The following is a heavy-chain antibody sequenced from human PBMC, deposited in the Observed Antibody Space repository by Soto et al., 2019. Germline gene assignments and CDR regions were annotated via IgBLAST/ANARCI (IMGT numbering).Heavy chain of an antibody. Sequence: QVQLVQSGPEMKKPGASVKVSCKGSGFIFTNYGFNWVRQAPGQGLEWVGWVSAANGYTRSAQKLQDRRIMTADSSTNTAYMELRGLGPDDTALYYCAKGRSIAVPEGSWGQGTLVTVSS. CDR3: AKGRSIAVPEGS. CDR2: VSAANGYT. J-gene: IGHJ5*02. CDR1: GFIFTNYG. V-gene: IGHV1-18*01. D-gene: IGHD6-19*01.